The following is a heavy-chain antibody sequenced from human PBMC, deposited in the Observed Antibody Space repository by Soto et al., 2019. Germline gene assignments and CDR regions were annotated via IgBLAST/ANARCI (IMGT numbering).Heavy chain of an antibody. V-gene: IGHV4-39*01. CDR1: GGSISSSSHY. D-gene: IGHD3-9*01. Sequence: SETLSLTCSVSGGSISSSSHYWAWIRQPPGKGLVWIGSIFYSGSTYYNPSLESRVTISVDTSKNQFSLKLTSVTAADTAVYYCARRESYDILTGYYHFDYWGRGALVTVSS. J-gene: IGHJ4*02. CDR2: IFYSGST. CDR3: ARRESYDILTGYYHFDY.